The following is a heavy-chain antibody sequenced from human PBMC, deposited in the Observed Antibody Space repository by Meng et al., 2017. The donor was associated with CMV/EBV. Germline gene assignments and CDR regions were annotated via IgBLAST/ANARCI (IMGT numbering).Heavy chain of an antibody. CDR3: ATRLVPATEYNWFDP. V-gene: IGHV4-34*01. CDR2: INHSGST. CDR1: GGSFSGYY. Sequence: VYGGSFSGYYWSWLRQPPGKGLEWIGEINHSGSTNYNPSLKSRVTISVDTSKNQFSLKLSSVTAADTAVYYCATRLVPATEYNWFDPWGQGTLVTVSS. J-gene: IGHJ5*02. D-gene: IGHD2-2*01.